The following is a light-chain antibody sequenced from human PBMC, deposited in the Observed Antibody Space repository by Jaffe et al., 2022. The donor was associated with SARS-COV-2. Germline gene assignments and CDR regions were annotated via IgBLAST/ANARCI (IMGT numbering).Light chain of an antibody. J-gene: IGLJ1*01. CDR1: SSDIGGYNY. Sequence: QSALTQPASVSGSPGQSITISCTGTSSDIGGYNYISWYQQHPGKVPKLLIYDVSNRPSGVSNRFSGSKSGNTASLTISGLQAEDEADYYCNSYTYSSPPAYVFGTGTTVTVL. CDR3: NSYTYSSPPAYV. CDR2: DVS. V-gene: IGLV2-14*03.